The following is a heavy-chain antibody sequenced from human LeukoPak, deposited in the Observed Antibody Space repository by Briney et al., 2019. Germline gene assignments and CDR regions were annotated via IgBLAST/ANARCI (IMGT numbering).Heavy chain of an antibody. J-gene: IGHJ4*02. CDR3: ARVSSGWSTDYYFDY. Sequence: PSETLSLTCTVSGGSISSYYWSWIRQPPGKGLEWIGYIYYSGSTNYNPSLKSRVTISVDTSKNQFSLKLSSATAADTAVYYCARVSSGWSTDYYFDYWGQGTLVTVSS. CDR2: IYYSGST. V-gene: IGHV4-59*01. D-gene: IGHD6-19*01. CDR1: GGSISSYY.